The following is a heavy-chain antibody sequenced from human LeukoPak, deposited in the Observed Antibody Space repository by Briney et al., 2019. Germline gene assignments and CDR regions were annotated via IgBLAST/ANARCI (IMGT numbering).Heavy chain of an antibody. CDR3: ARLNGGN. V-gene: IGHV4-59*08. CDR2: VDYSGST. D-gene: IGHD4-23*01. J-gene: IGHJ4*02. CDR1: GGSITRYY. Sequence: TETLSLTCTVSGGSITRYYWSWIRRPPGKGLEWLAYVDYSGSTAYNPSLNGRIAISPDTSKNQFSLKLRSVTAADTAVYYCARLNGGNWGPGILVTVSS.